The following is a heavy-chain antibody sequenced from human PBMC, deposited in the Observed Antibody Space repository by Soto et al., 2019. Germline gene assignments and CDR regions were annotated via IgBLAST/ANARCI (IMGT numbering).Heavy chain of an antibody. D-gene: IGHD5-18*01. V-gene: IGHV4-61*01. CDR1: VDSVTSGNYY. CDR2: IYYSGNT. CDR3: ERLPVDTSMIYWFHP. Sequence: ETLSLTCTVSVDSVTSGNYYWSWIRQPPGKGLEWIGYIYYSGNTNYSPSLKSRVTMSLDRSNNQFSLNLSSVTAADTAVYYCERLPVDTSMIYWFHPWGQGSLVTVYS. J-gene: IGHJ5*01.